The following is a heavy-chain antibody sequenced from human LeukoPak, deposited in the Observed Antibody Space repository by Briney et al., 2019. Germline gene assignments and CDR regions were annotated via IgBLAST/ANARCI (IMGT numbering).Heavy chain of an antibody. J-gene: IGHJ5*02. D-gene: IGHD3-10*01. V-gene: IGHV1-69*13. CDR3: ARDPSIIHFGELPSWFDP. Sequence: GASVTVSCTASGGTFSSYAISWVRQAPGQGLEWMGGIIPIFGTANYAQKFQGRVTITADESTSTAYMELSSLRSEDTAVYYCARDPSIIHFGELPSWFDPWGQGTLVTVSS. CDR2: IIPIFGTA. CDR1: GGTFSSYA.